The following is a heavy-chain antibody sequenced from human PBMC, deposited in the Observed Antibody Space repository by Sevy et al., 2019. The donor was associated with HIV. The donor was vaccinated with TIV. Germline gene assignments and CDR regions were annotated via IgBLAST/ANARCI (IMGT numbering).Heavy chain of an antibody. J-gene: IGHJ4*02. CDR2: ISGSGGST. Sequence: GGSLRLSCAASGFTFSSYAMSWVRQAPGKGLEWVSAISGSGGSTYYADSVKGRFTISRDNSKNTLYLQMNSLSAEDTAVYYCAKDRRPCSGGSYYSDYWGQGTLVTVSS. CDR1: GFTFSSYA. CDR3: AKDRRPCSGGSYYSDY. D-gene: IGHD2-15*01. V-gene: IGHV3-23*01.